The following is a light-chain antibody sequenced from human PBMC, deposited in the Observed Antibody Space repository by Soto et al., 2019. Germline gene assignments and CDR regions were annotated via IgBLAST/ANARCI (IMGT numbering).Light chain of an antibody. CDR2: EGT. Sequence: QSALTQPASVSGSPGQSITISCTGTSSDVGSYNLVSWYQQHPGKAPKPMIYEGTKRPSGVSDRFSGSRSGNTASLTISGLQAEDEADYYCCSYASSSTYVFGTGTKVTVL. CDR1: SSDVGSYNL. CDR3: CSYASSSTYV. J-gene: IGLJ1*01. V-gene: IGLV2-23*01.